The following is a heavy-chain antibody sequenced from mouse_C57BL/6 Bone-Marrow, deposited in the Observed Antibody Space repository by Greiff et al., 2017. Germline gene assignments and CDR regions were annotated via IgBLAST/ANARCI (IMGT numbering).Heavy chain of an antibody. V-gene: IGHV1-54*01. D-gene: IGHD1-1*01. Sequence: QVQLQQSGAELVRPGTSVKVSCKASGYAFTNYLIEWVKQRPGQGLEWIGVINPGSGGTKYNEKFKGKATLTADKSSSTAYMQLSSLTSEDSAVYFCAITTVPYYYAMDYWGQGTSVTVSS. CDR3: AITTVPYYYAMDY. CDR2: INPGSGGT. J-gene: IGHJ4*01. CDR1: GYAFTNYL.